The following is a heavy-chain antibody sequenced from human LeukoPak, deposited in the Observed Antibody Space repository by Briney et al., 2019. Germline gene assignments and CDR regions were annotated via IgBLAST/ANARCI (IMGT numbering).Heavy chain of an antibody. Sequence: GGSLRLSCAASGFTFSSSAMSWVRQAPGKGLEWVSSISGSGSGGGTYYADSVKGRFTISRDNSKNTLYLQMNSLRAEDTAVYYCARARPPLGYCSSTSCYYFDYWGQGTLVTVSS. J-gene: IGHJ4*02. CDR1: GFTFSSSA. D-gene: IGHD2-2*01. V-gene: IGHV3-23*01. CDR3: ARARPPLGYCSSTSCYYFDY. CDR2: ISGSGSGGGT.